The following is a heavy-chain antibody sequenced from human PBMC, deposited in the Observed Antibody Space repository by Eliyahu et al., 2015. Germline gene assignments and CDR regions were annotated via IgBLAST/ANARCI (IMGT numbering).Heavy chain of an antibody. Sequence: EVQLVESGGGLVKSGGSLRXSCAVSGFXFSXAWMSWVRQAXGKGLEWVGRIKSKTDGGTTDYAAPVKGRFIISRDDSKNTLYLQMNSLKTEDTAVYYCSYGRYYYDSSGYYYWGQGTLVTVSS. CDR3: SYGRYYYDSSGYYY. CDR2: IKSKTDGGTT. D-gene: IGHD3-22*01. V-gene: IGHV3-15*01. J-gene: IGHJ4*02. CDR1: GFXFSXAW.